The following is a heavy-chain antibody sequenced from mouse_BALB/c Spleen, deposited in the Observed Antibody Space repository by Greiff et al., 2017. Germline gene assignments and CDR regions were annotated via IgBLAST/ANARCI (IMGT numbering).Heavy chain of an antibody. J-gene: IGHJ2*01. CDR1: GFTFSSYT. CDR2: ISSGGSYT. D-gene: IGHD5-2*01. CDR3: KREGNNYFDY. V-gene: IGHV5-6-4*01. Sequence: EVKVVESGGGLVKPGGSLKLSCAASGFTFSSYTMSWVRQTPEKRLEWVATISSGGSYTYYPDSVKGRFTISRDNAKNTLYLQVSSLKSEDTAMYYCKREGNNYFDYWGQGTALTVSS.